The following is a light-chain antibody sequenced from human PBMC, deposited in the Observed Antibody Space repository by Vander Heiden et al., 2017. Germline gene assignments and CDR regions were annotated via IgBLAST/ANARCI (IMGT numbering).Light chain of an antibody. Sequence: IVLTQSPDTLSLSPGERATLSCRASQSLSTYLAWYQHKPGQAPRLLIYDASNRATGIPARFSGSGSGTDFTLTISSLEPEDFALYYCQQRTNWPLTFGGGTRVEIK. J-gene: IGKJ4*01. CDR1: QSLSTY. CDR3: QQRTNWPLT. CDR2: DAS. V-gene: IGKV3-11*01.